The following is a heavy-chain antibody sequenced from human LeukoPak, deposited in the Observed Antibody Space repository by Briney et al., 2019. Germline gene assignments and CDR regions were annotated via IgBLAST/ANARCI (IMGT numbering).Heavy chain of an antibody. CDR3: AKDIFDSSGTQYDAFDT. V-gene: IGHV3-23*01. Sequence: GSLRLSCPASGFTFSSYAMSWVRQAPGKGLEGVAAISGSGGSTYYADSVKGRFIISRDISKNTLYLQMDSLRAEDTAVYYCAKDIFDSSGTQYDAFDTWGQGTMVTVSS. J-gene: IGHJ3*02. CDR1: GFTFSSYA. CDR2: ISGSGGST. D-gene: IGHD3-22*01.